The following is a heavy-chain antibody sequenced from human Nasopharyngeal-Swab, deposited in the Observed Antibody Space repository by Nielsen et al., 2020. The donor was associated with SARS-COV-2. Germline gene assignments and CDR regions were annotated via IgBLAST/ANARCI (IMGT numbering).Heavy chain of an antibody. J-gene: IGHJ4*02. CDR3: AREGYYGSGERKIDY. CDR1: GYTLTELS. CDR2: FDPEDGET. D-gene: IGHD3-10*01. V-gene: IGHV1-24*01. Sequence: ASVKVSCKVSGYTLTELSMHWVRQAPGKGLEWMGGFDPEDGETIYAQKFQGRVTMTEDTSTDTAYMELRSLRSDDTAVYYCAREGYYGSGERKIDYWGQGTLVTVSS.